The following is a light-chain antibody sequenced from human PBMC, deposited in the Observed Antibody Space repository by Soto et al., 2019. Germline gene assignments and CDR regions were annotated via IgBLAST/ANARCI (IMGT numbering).Light chain of an antibody. CDR2: DAS. CDR1: QDIRNY. Sequence: DIQMTQSPSSLSESVGARVTITCQASQDIRNYLNWYQQKPGKAPKLLIYDASSLETGVPSRFSGRGSGTDFTFTISSLQPEDIATYYCQQYDTLPLTFGGGTRLEIK. J-gene: IGKJ5*01. CDR3: QQYDTLPLT. V-gene: IGKV1-33*01.